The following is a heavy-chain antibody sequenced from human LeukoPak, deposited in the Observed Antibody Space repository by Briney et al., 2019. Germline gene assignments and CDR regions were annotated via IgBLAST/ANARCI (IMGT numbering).Heavy chain of an antibody. CDR1: GFTFSGYA. V-gene: IGHV3-30*02. Sequence: GGSLRLSCAASGFTFSGYAMHWVRQAPGKGLEWVAFIRYDGSNKSYGDSVKGRLTISRDNSENTLYLQMNSLRAEDTAVYYCAKDQTGDYTFDYWGQGTLVTVSS. CDR2: IRYDGSNK. CDR3: AKDQTGDYTFDY. D-gene: IGHD4-17*01. J-gene: IGHJ4*02.